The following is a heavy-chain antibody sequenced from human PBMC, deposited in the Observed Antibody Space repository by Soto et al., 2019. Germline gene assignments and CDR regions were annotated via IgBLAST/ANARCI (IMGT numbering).Heavy chain of an antibody. J-gene: IGHJ6*02. Sequence: ASVKVSCKASGYTFTSYGISWVRQAPGQGLEWMGWISAYNGNTNYAQKLQGRVTITADESTSTAYMELSSLRSEDTAVYYCARALCISTSCQDRSYYYYGMDVWGQGTTVTVS. V-gene: IGHV1-18*01. CDR3: ARALCISTSCQDRSYYYYGMDV. D-gene: IGHD2-2*01. CDR1: GYTFTSYG. CDR2: ISAYNGNT.